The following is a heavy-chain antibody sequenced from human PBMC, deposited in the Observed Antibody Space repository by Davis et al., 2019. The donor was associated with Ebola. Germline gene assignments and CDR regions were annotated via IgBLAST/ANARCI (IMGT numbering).Heavy chain of an antibody. J-gene: IGHJ5*02. Sequence: SETLSLTCTVSGGSISSSSYYWSWIRQPPGKGLEWIGYIYYSGSTNYNPSLKSRVTISVDTSKNQFSLKLSSVTAADTAVYYCARRSVGGNGWFDPWGQGTLVTVSS. D-gene: IGHD2-8*01. V-gene: IGHV4-61*01. CDR2: IYYSGST. CDR3: ARRSVGGNGWFDP. CDR1: GGSISSSSYY.